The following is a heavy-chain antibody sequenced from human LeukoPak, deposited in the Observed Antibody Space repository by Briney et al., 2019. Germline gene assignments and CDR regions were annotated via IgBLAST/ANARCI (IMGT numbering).Heavy chain of an antibody. J-gene: IGHJ6*04. Sequence: ASVKVSCKASGYTFTSYGISWVRRAPGQGLEWMGWISAYNGNTNYAQKLQGRVTMTTDTSTSTAYMELRSLRSDDTAVYYCARFRGEQYYYGMDVWGKGTTVTVSS. CDR1: GYTFTSYG. D-gene: IGHD3-16*01. CDR3: ARFRGEQYYYGMDV. CDR2: ISAYNGNT. V-gene: IGHV1-18*04.